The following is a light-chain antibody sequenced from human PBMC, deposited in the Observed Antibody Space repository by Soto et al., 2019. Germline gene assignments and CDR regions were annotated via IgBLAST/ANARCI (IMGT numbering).Light chain of an antibody. CDR1: QSVSSSY. CDR3: QQYGSSPAAWT. J-gene: IGKJ1*01. Sequence: ELVLTQSPGTLSLSPGERATLSCRASQSVSSSYLAWYQQKPGQATRLLIYGASSRATGIPDRFSGSWSGTDFTLTISRLEPEDFAVYYCQQYGSSPAAWTFGQGTKVEIK. V-gene: IGKV3-20*01. CDR2: GAS.